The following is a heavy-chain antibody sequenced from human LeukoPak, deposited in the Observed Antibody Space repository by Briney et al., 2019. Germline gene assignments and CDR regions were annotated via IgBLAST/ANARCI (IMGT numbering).Heavy chain of an antibody. D-gene: IGHD7-27*01. CDR2: IKQDGSEK. Sequence: GGSLRLSCVASRFTFSSYWMSWVRQTPGKGLEWVANIKQDGSEKYYVDSVKGRFTISRDNAKDSLYLQMNSLRAGDTAVYYCARGENWAFGYCGQGTLVTVSS. CDR3: ARGENWAFGY. CDR1: RFTFSSYW. V-gene: IGHV3-7*01. J-gene: IGHJ4*02.